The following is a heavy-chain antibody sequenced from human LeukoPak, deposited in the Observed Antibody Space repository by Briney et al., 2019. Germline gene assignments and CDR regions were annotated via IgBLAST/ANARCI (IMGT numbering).Heavy chain of an antibody. CDR3: ARGHDYDSSGLANWFDP. V-gene: IGHV4-34*01. J-gene: IGHJ5*02. Sequence: SETLSLTCAVYGGSFSGYYWSWIRQPPGKGLEWIGEINHSGSTNYNPSLKSRVTISVDTSKNQSSLKLSSVTAADTAVYYCARGHDYDSSGLANWFDPWGQGTLVTVSS. D-gene: IGHD3-22*01. CDR1: GGSFSGYY. CDR2: INHSGST.